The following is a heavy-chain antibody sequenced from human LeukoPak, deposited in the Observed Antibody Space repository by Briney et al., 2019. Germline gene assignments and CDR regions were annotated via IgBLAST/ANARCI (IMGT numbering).Heavy chain of an antibody. CDR2: IYTSGST. Sequence: SETLSLTCTVSGGSISSYYWSWIRQPAGKGLEWIGRIYTSGSTNYNPSLKSRVTISVDKSKNQFSLKLSSVTAADTAVYYCARLKLTDNWFDPWGQGTLVIVSS. CDR1: GGSISSYY. V-gene: IGHV4-4*07. D-gene: IGHD5-24*01. CDR3: ARLKLTDNWFDP. J-gene: IGHJ5*02.